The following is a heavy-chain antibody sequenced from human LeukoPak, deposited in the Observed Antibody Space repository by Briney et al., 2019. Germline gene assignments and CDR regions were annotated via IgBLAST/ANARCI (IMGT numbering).Heavy chain of an antibody. CDR3: ASITMVRGKTD. CDR1: GFTFSSYE. D-gene: IGHD3-10*01. J-gene: IGHJ4*02. Sequence: GGSLRLSCAASGFTFSSYEMNWVRQAPGKELEWVSYISSSGSTIYYADSVKGRFTISRDNAKNSLYLQMNSLRAEDTAVYYCASITMVRGKTDWGQGTLVTVSS. V-gene: IGHV3-48*03. CDR2: ISSSGSTI.